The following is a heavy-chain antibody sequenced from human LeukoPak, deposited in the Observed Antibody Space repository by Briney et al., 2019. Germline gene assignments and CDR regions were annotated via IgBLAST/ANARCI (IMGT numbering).Heavy chain of an antibody. CDR2: ISYDGSNK. V-gene: IGHV3-30*03. J-gene: IGHJ3*02. CDR3: AGELPGDAFDI. CDR1: RFTFSSYG. D-gene: IGHD1-26*01. Sequence: SGGSLRLSCAASRFTFSSYGMHWVRQAPGKGLEWVAVISYDGSNKYYADSVKGRFTISRDNSRNTLYLQMNSLRAEDTAVYYCAGELPGDAFDIWGQGTMVTVSS.